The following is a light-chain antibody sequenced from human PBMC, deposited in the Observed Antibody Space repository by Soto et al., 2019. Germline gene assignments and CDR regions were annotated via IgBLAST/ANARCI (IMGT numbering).Light chain of an antibody. CDR3: SSYTSSSTRV. V-gene: IGLV2-14*01. J-gene: IGLJ1*01. CDR1: SSDVGAYNY. CDR2: DVS. Sequence: HSALTQPASVSGSPGQSITISCTGTSSDVGAYNYVSWFQQHPGEAPKIMIYDVSDRSSGVSNRFSGSNSGNTASLTISGLQAEDEADYYCSSYTSSSTRVFGTGTKLTVL.